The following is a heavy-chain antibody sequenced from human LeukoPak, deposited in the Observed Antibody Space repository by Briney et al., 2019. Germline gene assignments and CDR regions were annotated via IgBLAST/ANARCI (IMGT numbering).Heavy chain of an antibody. V-gene: IGHV3-7*04. CDR2: IKQDGSEK. D-gene: IGHD6-13*01. CDR1: GFTFSSYW. J-gene: IGHJ4*02. CDR3: ARVEYSGSWYVFDY. Sequence: PGGSLRLSCAASGFTFSSYWMSWVRQAPGKGLEWVANIKQDGSEKYYVDSVKGRFTISRDNAKNSLYLQMNSLRAEDTAVYYCARVEYSGSWYVFDYWGQGTLVTVSS.